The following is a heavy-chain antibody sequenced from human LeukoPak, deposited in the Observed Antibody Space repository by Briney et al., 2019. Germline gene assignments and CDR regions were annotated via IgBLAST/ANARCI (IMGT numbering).Heavy chain of an antibody. CDR3: ARPSFVTATTNWFDP. CDR2: INPNSGGT. Sequence: ASVKVSCKASGNTFSGYYMHWVRRAPGQGLEWMGWINPNSGGTNYAQKFQGRVTMTRDTSISTAYMELSRLRSDDTAVYYCARPSFVTATTNWFDPWGQGTLVTVSS. CDR1: GNTFSGYY. D-gene: IGHD2-21*02. J-gene: IGHJ5*02. V-gene: IGHV1-2*02.